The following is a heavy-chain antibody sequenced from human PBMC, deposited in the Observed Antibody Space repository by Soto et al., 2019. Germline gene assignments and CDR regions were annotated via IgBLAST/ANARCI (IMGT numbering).Heavy chain of an antibody. V-gene: IGHV3-73*01. CDR1: GFIFSGSA. CDR3: IRGRSPYYYDY. Sequence: EVQLVESGGGLVQPGGSLKLSCAASGFIFSGSAVHWVRQASGKGLEWVGRILSKAGNYATAYPESMKGRFTISRDDSENTAFLQMNSLKTEDTAVYYCIRGRSPYYYDYWGQGTLVAVSS. CDR2: ILSKAGNYAT. J-gene: IGHJ4*02.